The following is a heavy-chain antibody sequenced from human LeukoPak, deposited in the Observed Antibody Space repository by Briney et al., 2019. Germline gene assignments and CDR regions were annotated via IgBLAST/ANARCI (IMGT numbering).Heavy chain of an antibody. V-gene: IGHV1-2*02. CDR1: GYTFTGYY. J-gene: IGHJ3*01. D-gene: IGHD6-13*01. Sequence: ASVKVSCKASGYTFTGYYMHWVRQAPGQGLEWMGWINPNSGGTNYAQKFQGRVTMTGDTSISTAYMELSRLRSDDTAVYYCASAPGIAAGRDAFDVWGQGTMVTVSS. CDR3: ASAPGIAAGRDAFDV. CDR2: INPNSGGT.